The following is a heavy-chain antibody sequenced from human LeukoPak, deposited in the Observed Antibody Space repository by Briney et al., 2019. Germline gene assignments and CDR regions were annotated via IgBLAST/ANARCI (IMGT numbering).Heavy chain of an antibody. Sequence: ASVKVSCKASGGTFSSYTISWVRQAPGQGLEWMGRIIPILGIANYAQKFQGRVTITADKSTSTVYMELSSLRSEDTAVYYCARSAYGDYPAAAFDIWGQGTMVTVSS. CDR3: ARSAYGDYPAAAFDI. V-gene: IGHV1-69*02. D-gene: IGHD4-17*01. CDR2: IIPILGIA. CDR1: GGTFSSYT. J-gene: IGHJ3*02.